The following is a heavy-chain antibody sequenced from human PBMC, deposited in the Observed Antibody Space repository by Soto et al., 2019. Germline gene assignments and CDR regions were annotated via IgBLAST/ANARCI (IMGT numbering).Heavy chain of an antibody. CDR1: GFTFSSGG. J-gene: IGHJ3*02. V-gene: IGHV3-30*18. Sequence: PGGSLRLSCAASGFTFSSGGMHWVRQAPGKGLEWVAVISYDGSNKYYADSVKGRFTISRDNSKNTLYLQMNSLRAEDTAVYYCAKSRLLAVAGPAAFYIWGQGTMVTVSS. CDR2: ISYDGSNK. D-gene: IGHD6-19*01. CDR3: AKSRLLAVAGPAAFYI.